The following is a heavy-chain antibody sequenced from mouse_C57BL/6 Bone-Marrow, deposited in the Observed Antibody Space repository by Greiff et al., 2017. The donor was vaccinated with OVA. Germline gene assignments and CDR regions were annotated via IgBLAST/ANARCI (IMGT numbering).Heavy chain of an antibody. CDR3: ARWGTTVVANYYFDY. J-gene: IGHJ2*01. V-gene: IGHV1-76*01. CDR2: IYPGSGNT. CDR1: GYTFTDYY. Sequence: VKVVESGAELVRPGASVKLSCKASGYTFTDYYINWVKQRPGQGLEWIARIYPGSGNTYYNEKFKGKATLTADKSSSTAYMQLSSLTSEDSAVYFYARWGTTVVANYYFDYWGQGTTLTVSS. D-gene: IGHD1-1*01.